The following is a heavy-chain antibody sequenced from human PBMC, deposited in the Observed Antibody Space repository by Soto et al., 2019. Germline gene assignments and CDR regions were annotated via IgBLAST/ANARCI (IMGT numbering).Heavy chain of an antibody. CDR3: ARLIYQHVPHFYFYLDV. J-gene: IGHJ6*03. CDR1: GFSLASSGMC. V-gene: IGHV2-70*11. Sequence: GSGPTLVNPTQTLTLTCTFSGFSLASSGMCVNWIRQPPGKALEWLARIDWDGDKHYSTSLKTRLTISKDTSKNQVVLTMTDVDPVDTGTYYCARLIYQHVPHFYFYLDVWGTGTTVTVSS. D-gene: IGHD3-16*01. CDR2: IDWDGDK.